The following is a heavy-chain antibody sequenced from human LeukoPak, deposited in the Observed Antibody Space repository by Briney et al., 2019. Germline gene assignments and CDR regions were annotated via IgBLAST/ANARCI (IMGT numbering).Heavy chain of an antibody. CDR1: GGSISSYY. J-gene: IGHJ4*02. Sequence: SETLSLTCTVSGGSISSYYWSWIRQPPGKGLEWIGYIYYSGSTNYNPSLKSRVTISVDTSKNQFSLKLSSVTAADTAVYYCARLLGSRTPDYWGQGTLVTVSS. CDR3: ARLLGSRTPDY. D-gene: IGHD1-14*01. CDR2: IYYSGST. V-gene: IGHV4-59*01.